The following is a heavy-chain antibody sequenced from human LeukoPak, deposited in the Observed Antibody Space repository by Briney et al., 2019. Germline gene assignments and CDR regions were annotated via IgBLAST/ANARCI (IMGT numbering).Heavy chain of an antibody. CDR2: ISGRDSNT. Sequence: PGGSLRLSCAASGFTFNNYGMNWVRQAPGKGLEWVSPISGRDSNTYYADSVKGQFTVSRDNSKNTVYLQMNSLRTEDTALYYCAKRSDYGGNGKYFDYWGQGTLVTVSS. V-gene: IGHV3-23*01. J-gene: IGHJ4*02. CDR3: AKRSDYGGNGKYFDY. D-gene: IGHD4-23*01. CDR1: GFTFNNYG.